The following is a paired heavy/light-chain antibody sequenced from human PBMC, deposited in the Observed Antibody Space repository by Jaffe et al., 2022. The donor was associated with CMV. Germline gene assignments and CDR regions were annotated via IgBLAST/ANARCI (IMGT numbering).Heavy chain of an antibody. J-gene: IGHJ3*02. CDR1: GFTFSSYE. Sequence: EVQLVESGGGLVQPGGSLRLSCAASGFTFSSYEMNWVRQAPGKGLEWVSYISSSGSTIYYADSVKGRFTISRDNAKNSLYLQMNSLRAEDTAVYYCARSGGWSTVVTPVITEAFDIWGQGTMVTVSS. CDR2: ISSSGSTI. CDR3: ARSGGWSTVVTPVITEAFDI. V-gene: IGHV3-48*03. D-gene: IGHD4-17*01.
Light chain of an antibody. CDR3: QQSYSTPQVT. V-gene: IGKV1-39*01. CDR2: AAS. CDR1: QSISSY. J-gene: IGKJ4*01. Sequence: DIQMTQSPSSLSASVGDRVTITCRASQSISSYLNWYQQKPGKAPKLLIYAASSLQSGVPSRFSGSGSGTDFTLTISSLQPEDFATYYCQQSYSTPQVTFGGGTKVEIK.